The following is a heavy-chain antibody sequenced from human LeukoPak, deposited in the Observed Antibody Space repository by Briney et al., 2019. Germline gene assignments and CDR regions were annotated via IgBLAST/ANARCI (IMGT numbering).Heavy chain of an antibody. CDR1: GGSFSGYY. D-gene: IGHD5-18*01. CDR3: ARGRIKLQLRGYYYGMDV. CDR2: INHSGST. Sequence: SETLSLTCAVYGGSFSGYYWGWIRQPPGKGLEWIGEINHSGSTNYNPSLKSRVTISVDTSKNQFSLKLSSVTAADTAVYYCARGRIKLQLRGYYYGMDVWGQGTTVTVSS. J-gene: IGHJ6*02. V-gene: IGHV4-34*01.